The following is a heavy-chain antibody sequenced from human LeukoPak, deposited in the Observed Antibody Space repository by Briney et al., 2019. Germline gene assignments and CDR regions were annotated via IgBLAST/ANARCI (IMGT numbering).Heavy chain of an antibody. CDR1: GGSISSGDYY. D-gene: IGHD6-13*01. J-gene: IGHJ6*04. Sequence: PSETLSLTCTVSGGSISSGDYYWSWIRQPPGKGLEWIGYIYYSGSTYYNPSLKSRVTISVDTSKNQFALKLSSVTAADTAVYYCARVEQQLGYYYYGMDVWGKGTTVTVSS. CDR3: ARVEQQLGYYYYGMDV. CDR2: IYYSGST. V-gene: IGHV4-30-4*01.